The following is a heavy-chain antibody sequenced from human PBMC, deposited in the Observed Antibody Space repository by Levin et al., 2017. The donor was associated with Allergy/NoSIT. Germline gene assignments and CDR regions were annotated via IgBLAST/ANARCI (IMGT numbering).Heavy chain of an antibody. V-gene: IGHV4-59*01. CDR2: IHRSGTT. J-gene: IGHJ4*02. D-gene: IGHD4-17*01. Sequence: SETLSLTCSVSGGSISDYYWSWVRQPPGKGLEWIGYIHRSGTTNYNPSLTSRVTISVDTSRNQFSLDLRAATAADTAVYFCARGGASGDYGRFDYWGQGTLVTVSS. CDR1: GGSISDYY. CDR3: ARGGASGDYGRFDY.